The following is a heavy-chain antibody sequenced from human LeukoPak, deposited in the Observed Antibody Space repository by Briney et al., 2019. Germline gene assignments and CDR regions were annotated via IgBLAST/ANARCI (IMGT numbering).Heavy chain of an antibody. CDR3: AKVKWKLIGYFDY. Sequence: GGSLTLSCAASGFTFTSYAMSWVRQAPGKGLEWVSVLTGDGNTYYADSVKGRFTNSRDDSKNTLFLQMNSLRAEDTAVYFCAKVKWKLIGYFDYWGQGTLVTVSS. CDR2: LTGDGNT. D-gene: IGHD1-20*01. J-gene: IGHJ4*02. V-gene: IGHV3-23*01. CDR1: GFTFTSYA.